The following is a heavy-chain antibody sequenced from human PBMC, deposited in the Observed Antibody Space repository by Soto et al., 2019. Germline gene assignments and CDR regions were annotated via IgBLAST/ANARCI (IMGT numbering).Heavy chain of an antibody. V-gene: IGHV4-31*03. CDR1: GGSISSGGYY. Sequence: QVQLQESGPGLVKPSHTLSLTCTVSGGSISSGGYYWSWIRQHPGKGLEWIGYIYYSGSTYYNPALKSRVTISVDTSKNQFSLKLSSVTAADTAVYYCARENIAAAGRHLDYWGQGTLVTVSS. J-gene: IGHJ4*02. CDR3: ARENIAAAGRHLDY. CDR2: IYYSGST. D-gene: IGHD6-13*01.